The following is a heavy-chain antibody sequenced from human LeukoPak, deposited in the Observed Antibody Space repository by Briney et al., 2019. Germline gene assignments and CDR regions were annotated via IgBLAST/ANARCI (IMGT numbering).Heavy chain of an antibody. D-gene: IGHD5-12*01. CDR2: ISYDGSNK. Sequence: PGGSLRLSCAASGFTFSSYAMSWVRQAPGKGLEWVAVISYDGSNKYYADSVKGRFTISRDNSKNTLYLQMNSLRAEDTAVYYCARGDIAGELDYWGQGTLVTVSS. CDR3: ARGDIAGELDY. J-gene: IGHJ4*02. V-gene: IGHV3-30-3*01. CDR1: GFTFSSYA.